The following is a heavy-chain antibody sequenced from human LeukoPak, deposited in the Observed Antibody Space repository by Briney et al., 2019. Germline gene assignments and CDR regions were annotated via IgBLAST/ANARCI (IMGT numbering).Heavy chain of an antibody. CDR1: GFTFSSYS. CDR3: APLGAGPIDY. CDR2: ISSRSGTI. V-gene: IGHV3-48*02. Sequence: PGGSLRLSCAASGFTFSSYSMNWVRHAPGKGLEWVSYISSRSGTIYYGDSVKGRFTISRDNAKNSLYLQMNSLRDEDTAVYHCAPLGAGPIDYWGQGTLVTVSS. J-gene: IGHJ4*02. D-gene: IGHD6-19*01.